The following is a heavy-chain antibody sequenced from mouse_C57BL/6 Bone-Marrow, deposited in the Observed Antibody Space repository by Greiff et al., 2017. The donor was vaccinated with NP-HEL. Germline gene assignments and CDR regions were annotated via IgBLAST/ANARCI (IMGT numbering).Heavy chain of an antibody. V-gene: IGHV2-5*01. J-gene: IGHJ3*01. CDR2: IWRGGST. D-gene: IGHD2-5*01. Sequence: VKLMESGPGLVQPSQSLSITCTVSGFSLTSYGVHWVRQSPGKGLAWLGVIWRGGSTDYNAAFMSRLSITKDNSKSQVFFKMNSLQADDTAIYYCAKNDPFYYSNSLAYWGQGTLVTVSA. CDR1: GFSLTSYG. CDR3: AKNDPFYYSNSLAY.